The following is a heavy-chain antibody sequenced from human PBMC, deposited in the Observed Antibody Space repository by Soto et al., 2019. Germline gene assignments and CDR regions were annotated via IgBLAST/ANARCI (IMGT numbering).Heavy chain of an antibody. V-gene: IGHV4-59*01. CDR2: IYFNGTT. J-gene: IGHJ4*02. CDR1: DVTLSGYY. Sequence: EALSLLCPVSDVTLSGYYWSWIRQTPVKTLEWIGCIYFNGTTNYNPSLKSRVTISLDMSKNQFSLKLRSVTATDTAVYHCARGKGTHKYWGRGTLVTVSS. D-gene: IGHD3-10*01. CDR3: ARGKGTHKY.